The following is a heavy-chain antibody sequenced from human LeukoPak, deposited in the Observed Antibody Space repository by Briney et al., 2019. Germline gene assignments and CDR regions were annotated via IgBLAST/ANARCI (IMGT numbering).Heavy chain of an antibody. V-gene: IGHV1-24*01. CDR3: ATQSYYDSSVLRY. CDR1: GHTLTELS. Sequence: ASVKVSCKVSGHTLTELSMHWVRQAPGKGLEWMGGFDPEDGETIYAQKFQGRVTMTEDTSTDTAYMELSSLRSEDTAVYYCATQSYYDSSVLRYWGQGTLVTVSS. D-gene: IGHD3-22*01. J-gene: IGHJ4*02. CDR2: FDPEDGET.